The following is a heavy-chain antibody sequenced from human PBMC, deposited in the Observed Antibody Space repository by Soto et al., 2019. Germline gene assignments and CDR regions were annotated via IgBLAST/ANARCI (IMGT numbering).Heavy chain of an antibody. D-gene: IGHD5-18*01. J-gene: IGHJ5*02. CDR3: ARVYPSDTRYGYVGNNWFDP. CDR2: INPSGGST. CDR1: GYTFTSYY. V-gene: IGHV1-46*03. Sequence: QVQLVQSGAEVKKPGASVKVSCKASGYTFTSYYMHWVRQAPGQGLEWMGIINPSGGSTSYAQKFQGGATMTRDTSTSAVYMELSSLRSEDTAVYYCARVYPSDTRYGYVGNNWFDPWGQGTLVTVSS.